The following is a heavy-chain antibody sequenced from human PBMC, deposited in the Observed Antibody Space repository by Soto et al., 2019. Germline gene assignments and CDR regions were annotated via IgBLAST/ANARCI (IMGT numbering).Heavy chain of an antibody. J-gene: IGHJ4*02. CDR1: ESTVSRDW. CDR3: SGGVGDAF. Sequence: EVHLVESGGGLVQTGGSLRLSCAIFESTVSRDWMNWVRQAPGKGLEWVAHINQDGSEKYYVDSVKGRFTISRDNAKKSLYRQMKSRIPADTAMYYCSGGVGDAFWGQGTLVTVSS. CDR2: INQDGSEK. D-gene: IGHD1-26*01. V-gene: IGHV3-7*04.